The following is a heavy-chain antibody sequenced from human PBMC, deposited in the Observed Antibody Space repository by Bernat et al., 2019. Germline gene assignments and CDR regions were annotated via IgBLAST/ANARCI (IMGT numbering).Heavy chain of an antibody. Sequence: EVQLVESGGGLVQPGGSLRLSCAASGFTFSSYWMHWVRQAPGKGLVWVSRINSDGSSTSYADSVKGRFTISRDNAKNTLYLQMNSLRAEDTAVDYCARVDGFREFHYYYYYMDVWGKGTTVTVSS. J-gene: IGHJ6*03. CDR3: ARVDGFREFHYYYYYMDV. V-gene: IGHV3-74*01. CDR2: INSDGSST. D-gene: IGHD3-10*01. CDR1: GFTFSSYW.